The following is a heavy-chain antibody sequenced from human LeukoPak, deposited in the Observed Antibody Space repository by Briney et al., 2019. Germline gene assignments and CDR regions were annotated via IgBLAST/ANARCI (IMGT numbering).Heavy chain of an antibody. CDR2: IKQDGSEK. CDR1: GFTFSSYW. Sequence: SGGSLRLSCAASGFTFSSYWMSWVRQAPGKGLEWVANIKQDGSEKYYVDSVKGRFTISRDNAKNSLYLQMNSLRAEDTAVYYCARGDYYDSSGYLVYYFDYWGQGTLVTVSS. V-gene: IGHV3-7*01. J-gene: IGHJ4*02. D-gene: IGHD3-22*01. CDR3: ARGDYYDSSGYLVYYFDY.